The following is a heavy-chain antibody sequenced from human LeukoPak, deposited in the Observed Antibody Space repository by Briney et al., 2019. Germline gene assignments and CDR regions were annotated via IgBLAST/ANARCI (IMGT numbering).Heavy chain of an antibody. J-gene: IGHJ4*02. CDR3: ARGPSERYYERSGYYYFDY. CDR1: GGSFSGYY. CDR2: INYSGST. V-gene: IGHV4-34*01. Sequence: SETLSLTCAVYGGSFSGYYWTWIRQPPGKGLEWIGEINYSGSTNYNPPLKSRVTISVDTFKNQFSLKLSSVTDADTAVYYCARGPSERYYERSGYYYFDYWGQGTLVTVSS. D-gene: IGHD3-22*01.